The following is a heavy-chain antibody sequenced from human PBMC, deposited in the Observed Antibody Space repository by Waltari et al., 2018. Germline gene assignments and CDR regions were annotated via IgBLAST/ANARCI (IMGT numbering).Heavy chain of an antibody. Sequence: QVQLVQSGAEVKKPGASVKVSCKASGYTFNGYYMHWVRQAPGQGLEGMGWINPNSGGTNYAQKFQGRVTMTRDTSISTAYMELSRLRSDDTAVYYCVRDDGIAAAGTEYLQHWGQGTLVTVSS. CDR2: INPNSGGT. J-gene: IGHJ1*01. CDR1: GYTFNGYY. V-gene: IGHV1-2*02. CDR3: VRDDGIAAAGTEYLQH. D-gene: IGHD6-13*01.